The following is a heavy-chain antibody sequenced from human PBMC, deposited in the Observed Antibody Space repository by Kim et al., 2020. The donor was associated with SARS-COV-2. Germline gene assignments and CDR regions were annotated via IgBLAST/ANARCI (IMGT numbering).Heavy chain of an antibody. J-gene: IGHJ6*02. Sequence: GGPLRLSCVASGFTFSDYYMTWIRQVPGKGLEWVSYISSSGTIRHYADSVKGRFTISRDNAKNSLYLQMNSLRAEDTAVYYCARIQLWFYFYGMDVWGQGTTVTVSS. CDR3: ARIQLWFYFYGMDV. CDR1: GFTFSDYY. V-gene: IGHV3-11*01. D-gene: IGHD5-18*01. CDR2: ISSSGTIR.